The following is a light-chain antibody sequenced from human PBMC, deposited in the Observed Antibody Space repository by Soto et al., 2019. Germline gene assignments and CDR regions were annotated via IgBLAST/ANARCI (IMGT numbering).Light chain of an antibody. CDR2: DVS. CDR3: ASFTTSTYYV. Sequence: QSALTQPASVSGSPGQSITISCTETSSDVGIYNYVSWYQQQPGKAPKLMIYDVSSRPSGVSNRFSGSKSGNTASLTISGLQAEDEADYYCASFTTSTYYVFGAGTKLTVL. CDR1: SSDVGIYNY. V-gene: IGLV2-14*01. J-gene: IGLJ1*01.